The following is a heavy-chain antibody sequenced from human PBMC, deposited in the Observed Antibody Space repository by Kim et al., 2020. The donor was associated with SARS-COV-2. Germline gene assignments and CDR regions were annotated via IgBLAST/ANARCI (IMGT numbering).Heavy chain of an antibody. V-gene: IGHV4-30-2*01. J-gene: IGHJ4*02. CDR2: IYHSGST. CDR3: ARGGSSSWSFFDY. D-gene: IGHD6-6*01. Sequence: SETLSLTCAVSGGSISSGGYSWSWIRQPPGKGLEWIGYIYHSGSTYYNPSLKSRVTISVDRSKNQFSLKLSSVTAADTAVYYCARGGSSSWSFFDYWGQGTLVTVSS. CDR1: GGSISSGGYS.